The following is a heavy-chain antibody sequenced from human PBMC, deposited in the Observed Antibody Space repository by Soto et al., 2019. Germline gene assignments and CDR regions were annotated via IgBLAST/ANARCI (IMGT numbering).Heavy chain of an antibody. Sequence: QLQLQESGPGLVKPSETLSLTCTVSGGSISSSSYYWGWIRQPPGKGLEWIGSIYYSGSTYYNPSLKSRVTISVDTSKNQFSLKLSSVTAADTAVYYCARHGNYDIRPNWFDPWGQGTLVTVSS. J-gene: IGHJ5*02. CDR2: IYYSGST. CDR1: GGSISSSSYY. CDR3: ARHGNYDIRPNWFDP. D-gene: IGHD3-9*01. V-gene: IGHV4-39*01.